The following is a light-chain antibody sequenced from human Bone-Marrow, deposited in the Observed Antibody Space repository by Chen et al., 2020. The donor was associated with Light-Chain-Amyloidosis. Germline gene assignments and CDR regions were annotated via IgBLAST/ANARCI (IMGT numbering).Light chain of an antibody. CDR1: NIGTQS. CDR3: QVWNNPTDHWV. CDR2: EDS. Sequence: SYVLTQTPSVSVAPGQTARITCGESNIGTQSVHWYQQKPGQAPVLVVYEDSDRPSGIPDRFSGSNFGKTATLTISRVEVGDEADYYCQVWNNPTDHWVFGGGTKLTVL. J-gene: IGLJ3*02. V-gene: IGLV3-21*02.